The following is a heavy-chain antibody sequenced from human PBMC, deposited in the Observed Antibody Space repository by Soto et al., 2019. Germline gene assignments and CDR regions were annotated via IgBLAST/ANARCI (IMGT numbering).Heavy chain of an antibody. CDR1: GGSISSSSYY. CDR2: IYYSGST. Sequence: QLQLQESGPGLVKPSETLSLTCTVSGGSISSSSYYWGWIRQPPGKGLEWIGSIYYSGSTYYNPSLKSLVTIPVHTSKNQFSLKLSSVTAADTAVYYCAPAPRGTATFDYWGQGTLVTVSS. CDR3: APAPRGTATFDY. D-gene: IGHD6-25*01. V-gene: IGHV4-39*01. J-gene: IGHJ4*02.